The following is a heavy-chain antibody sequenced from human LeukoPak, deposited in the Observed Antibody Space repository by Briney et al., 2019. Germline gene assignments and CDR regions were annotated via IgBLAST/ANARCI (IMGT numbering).Heavy chain of an antibody. CDR2: TYYRSKWYN. D-gene: IGHD6-13*01. Sequence: SQTLSLTCAISGDSVSSNSVTWDWIRQSPSGVLEWLGRTYYRSKWYNDYAESVKSRITINPDTSKNQFSLQLNSVTPEDTAVYYCARENEQQLAYYYYYYVDVWGKGTTVTVSS. CDR1: GDSVSSNSVT. J-gene: IGHJ6*03. CDR3: ARENEQQLAYYYYYYVDV. V-gene: IGHV6-1*01.